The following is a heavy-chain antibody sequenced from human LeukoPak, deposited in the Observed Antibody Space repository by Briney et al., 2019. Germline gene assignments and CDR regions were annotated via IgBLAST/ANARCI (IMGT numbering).Heavy chain of an antibody. CDR2: INPNSGDT. CDR3: ARANFLYCSSTTCLFDY. Sequence: ASVKVSCKASGYTFTDYYLHWVRQAPWQGVEWMGWINPNSGDTNYAHKFQGRVTMTRDTSISTAYMEMSRLRSDDTAVYYCARANFLYCSSTTCLFDYWGQGTLVTVSS. J-gene: IGHJ4*02. CDR1: GYTFTDYY. D-gene: IGHD2-2*01. V-gene: IGHV1-2*02.